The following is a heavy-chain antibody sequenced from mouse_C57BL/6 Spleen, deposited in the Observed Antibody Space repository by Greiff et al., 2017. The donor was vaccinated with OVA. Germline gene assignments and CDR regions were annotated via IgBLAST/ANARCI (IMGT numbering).Heavy chain of an antibody. CDR3: ARDELAY. CDR2: ISDGGSYT. CDR1: GFTFSSYA. V-gene: IGHV5-4*01. Sequence: DVKLVESGGGLVKPGGSLKLSCAASGFTFSSYAMSWVRQTPEKRLEWVATISDGGSYTYYPDNVKGRFTISRDNAKNNLYLQMSHLKSEDTAMYYCARDELAYWGQGTLVTVSA. D-gene: IGHD1-3*01. J-gene: IGHJ3*01.